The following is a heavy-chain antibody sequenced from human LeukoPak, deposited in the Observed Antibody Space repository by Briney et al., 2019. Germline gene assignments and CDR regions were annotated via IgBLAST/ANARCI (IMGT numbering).Heavy chain of an antibody. V-gene: IGHV1-2*02. D-gene: IGHD5-24*01. CDR3: ARDGVEMATYYYYAMDA. CDR2: INPNSGGT. J-gene: IGHJ6*02. Sequence: ASVKVSCKASGYTFTGYYIHWVRQAPGQGLEWMGWINPNSGGTNYAQKFQGRVTMTRDTSISTAYMELSRLRSDDTAVYYCARDGVEMATYYYYAMDAWGQGTTVTVSS. CDR1: GYTFTGYY.